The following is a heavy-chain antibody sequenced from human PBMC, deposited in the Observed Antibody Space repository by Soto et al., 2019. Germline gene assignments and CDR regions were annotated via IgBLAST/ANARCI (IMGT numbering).Heavy chain of an antibody. Sequence: QVQLVQSGAEVKKPGASVKVSCKASGYTFTSYDINWVRQATGQGLEWMGWMNPNSGNTGYAQKFQGRVTVTRNTSISTAYMELSSLRSEDTAVYYCASLYYYGSGSYGGYYYYGMDVWGQGTTVTVSS. CDR2: MNPNSGNT. J-gene: IGHJ6*02. CDR3: ASLYYYGSGSYGGYYYYGMDV. D-gene: IGHD3-10*01. V-gene: IGHV1-8*01. CDR1: GYTFTSYD.